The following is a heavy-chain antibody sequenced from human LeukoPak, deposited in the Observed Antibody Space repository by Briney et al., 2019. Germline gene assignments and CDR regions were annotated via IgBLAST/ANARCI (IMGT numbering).Heavy chain of an antibody. Sequence: PGRSLRLSCAASGFTFSSYAMHWVRQAPGKGLEWVAVISYDGSSKYYADSVKGRFTISRDNSKNTLYLQMNSLRAEDTAVYYCARVSSYGNNWFDPWGQGTLVTVSS. D-gene: IGHD5-18*01. CDR2: ISYDGSSK. CDR1: GFTFSSYA. V-gene: IGHV3-30-3*01. CDR3: ARVSSYGNNWFDP. J-gene: IGHJ5*02.